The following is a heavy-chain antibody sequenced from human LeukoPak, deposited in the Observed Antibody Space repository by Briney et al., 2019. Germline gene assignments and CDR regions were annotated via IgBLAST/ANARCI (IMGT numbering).Heavy chain of an antibody. D-gene: IGHD3-22*01. J-gene: IGHJ4*02. V-gene: IGHV3-33*01. CDR2: IWYDGSNK. CDR1: GFTFSSYG. Sequence: PGRSLRLSCAASGFTFSSYGMHWVRQAPGKGLEWVAVIWYDGSNKYYADSVKGRFTISRDDAKNMLFLQMNSLRGEDTAVYHCVRGGPSTWFWGQGTLVTVSS. CDR3: VRGGPSTWF.